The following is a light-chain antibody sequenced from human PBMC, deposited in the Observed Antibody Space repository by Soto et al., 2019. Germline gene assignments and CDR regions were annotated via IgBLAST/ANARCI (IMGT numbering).Light chain of an antibody. CDR2: DAS. CDR1: QSVGSY. CDR3: QQRTNSPSVT. J-gene: IGKJ4*01. Sequence: PGETATLSCRASQSVGSYLAWYQQKPGQAPRLLIYDASTRATGIPARFSGSGSGTDFTLTISSLEPEDFAVYYCQQRTNSPSVTFGGGTKVEIK. V-gene: IGKV3-11*01.